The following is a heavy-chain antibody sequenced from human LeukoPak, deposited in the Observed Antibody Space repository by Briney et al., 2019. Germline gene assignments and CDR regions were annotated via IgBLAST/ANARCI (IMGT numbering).Heavy chain of an antibody. D-gene: IGHD2-15*01. CDR3: AKRADCSGGSCYSGGDYYGMDV. Sequence: GGSLRLSCAASGFTLSSYAMTWVRQAPGRGLEWVSSVDGGGGGTYYADSVKGRFTISRDNSKNTLYLQMNSLRAEDTAVYYCAKRADCSGGSCYSGGDYYGMDVWGQGTTVTVSS. V-gene: IGHV3-23*01. CDR1: GFTLSSYA. J-gene: IGHJ6*02. CDR2: VDGGGGGT.